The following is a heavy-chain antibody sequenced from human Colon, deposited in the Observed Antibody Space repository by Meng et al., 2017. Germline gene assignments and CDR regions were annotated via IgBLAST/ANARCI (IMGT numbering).Heavy chain of an antibody. V-gene: IGHV3-74*01. CDR1: GFTFSDYW. J-gene: IGHJ4*02. D-gene: IGHD2-15*01. Sequence: GESLKISCAASGFTFSDYWMHWVRQAPGKGLVWVSRINTDGSNTVYADSVQGRFTISRDNAKNTLYLQMNSLRADDTSVYYCVRDSRICSGGGCYSDYFDYWGQGTLVTVSS. CDR3: VRDSRICSGGGCYSDYFDY. CDR2: INTDGSNT.